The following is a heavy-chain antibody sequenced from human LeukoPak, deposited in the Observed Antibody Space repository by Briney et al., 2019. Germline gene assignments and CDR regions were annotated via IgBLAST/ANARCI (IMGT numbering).Heavy chain of an antibody. CDR3: ARVSPYYYYGMDV. D-gene: IGHD3-3*02. CDR2: IYCSGST. V-gene: IGHV4-59*01. J-gene: IGHJ6*04. CDR1: GGSISSYY. Sequence: PSETLSLTCTVSGGSISSYYWSWIRQPPGKGLEWIGYIYCSGSTNYNPSLKSRVTISVDTSKNQFSLKLSSVTAADTAVYYCARVSPYYYYGMDVWGKGTTVTVSS.